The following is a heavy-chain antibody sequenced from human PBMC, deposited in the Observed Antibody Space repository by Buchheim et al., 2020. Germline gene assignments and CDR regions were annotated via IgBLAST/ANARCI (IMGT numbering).Heavy chain of an antibody. Sequence: QVQLVESGGGVVQPGRSLRLSCAASGFTFSSYAMHWVRQAPGKGLEWVAVISYDGSNKYYADSVKGRFTISRDNSKNTLYLQMNSLRAEDTAVYYCARDQFAGYCSGGSCYYYYYGMDVWGQGTT. J-gene: IGHJ6*02. V-gene: IGHV3-30-3*01. CDR2: ISYDGSNK. CDR1: GFTFSSYA. CDR3: ARDQFAGYCSGGSCYYYYYGMDV. D-gene: IGHD2-15*01.